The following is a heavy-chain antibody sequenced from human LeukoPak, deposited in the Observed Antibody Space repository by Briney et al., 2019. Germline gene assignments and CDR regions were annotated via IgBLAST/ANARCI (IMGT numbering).Heavy chain of an antibody. CDR2: IIPIFGTA. Sequence: SVKVSCKASGYTFTAYYIHWVRQAPGQGLEWMGGIIPIFGTANYAQKFQGRVTITTDESTSTAYMELSSLRSEDTAVYYCARVAGRNVLLWFGELAHWGQGTLVTVSS. CDR3: ARVAGRNVLLWFGELAH. V-gene: IGHV1-69*05. J-gene: IGHJ4*02. D-gene: IGHD3-10*01. CDR1: GYTFTAYY.